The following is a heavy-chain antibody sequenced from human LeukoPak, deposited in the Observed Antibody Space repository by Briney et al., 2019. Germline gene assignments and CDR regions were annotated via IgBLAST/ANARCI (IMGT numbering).Heavy chain of an antibody. CDR1: GYTFTSYG. Sequence: ASVKVSCKASGYTFTSYGISWVRQAPGQGLEWMGIINPSGGSTSYAQKFQGRVTMTRDMSTSTVYMELSSLRSEDTAVCYCARDDDSSGYLNYWGQGTLVTVSS. J-gene: IGHJ4*02. CDR2: INPSGGST. CDR3: ARDDDSSGYLNY. V-gene: IGHV1-46*01. D-gene: IGHD3-22*01.